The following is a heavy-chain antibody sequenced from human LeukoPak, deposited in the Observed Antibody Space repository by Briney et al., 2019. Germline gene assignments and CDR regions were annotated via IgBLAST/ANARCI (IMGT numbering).Heavy chain of an antibody. V-gene: IGHV1-8*01. D-gene: IGHD3-3*01. CDR3: ARGLRTIFGVVTPHYYYYGMDV. J-gene: IGHJ6*02. Sequence: GASVTVSCKASGYTFTSYDINWVRQAPGQGLEWMGWMNPNSGNTGYAQKFQGRATMTRNTSISTTYMELSSLRSEDTAVYYCARGLRTIFGVVTPHYYYYGMDVWGQGTTVTVSS. CDR1: GYTFTSYD. CDR2: MNPNSGNT.